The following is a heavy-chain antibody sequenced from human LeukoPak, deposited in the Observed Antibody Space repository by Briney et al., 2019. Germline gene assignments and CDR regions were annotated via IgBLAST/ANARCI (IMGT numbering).Heavy chain of an antibody. J-gene: IGHJ3*02. CDR2: IFYSGST. V-gene: IGHV4-34*12. Sequence: HPSETLSLTCAASGGSFSGYYWGWIRQPPGKGLEWIGNIFYSGSTYYSPSLRSRVTISLDTSRNQFSLKLNSVTAADTAVYYCAKSNGYGLVDIWGQGTMVTVSS. CDR1: GGSFSGYY. D-gene: IGHD3-10*01. CDR3: AKSNGYGLVDI.